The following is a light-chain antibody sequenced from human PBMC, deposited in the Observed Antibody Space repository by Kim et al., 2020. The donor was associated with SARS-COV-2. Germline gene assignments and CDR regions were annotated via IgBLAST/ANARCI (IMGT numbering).Light chain of an antibody. Sequence: ASVEDRVTITCRASQDIRNDLGWYQQNPGRAPKRLIYGASSLQSGVPSRFSGSGSGTEFTLTISSVRPEDFATYFCLQHSTYPITFGQGTRLEIK. V-gene: IGKV1-17*01. CDR2: GAS. CDR3: LQHSTYPIT. CDR1: QDIRND. J-gene: IGKJ5*01.